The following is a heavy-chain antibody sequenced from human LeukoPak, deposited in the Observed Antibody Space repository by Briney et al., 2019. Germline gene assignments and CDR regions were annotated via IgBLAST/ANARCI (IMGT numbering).Heavy chain of an antibody. J-gene: IGHJ4*02. D-gene: IGHD2-21*02. CDR3: ARQVEVVTAHVIYYFDY. V-gene: IGHV4-34*01. Sequence: SETLSLTCAVYGGSFSGYYWSWIRQPPGKGLEWIGEINHSGSTNYNPSLKSRVTISADTSKNQFSLKLSSVTAADTAVYYCARQVEVVTAHVIYYFDYWGQGTLVTVSS. CDR1: GGSFSGYY. CDR2: INHSGST.